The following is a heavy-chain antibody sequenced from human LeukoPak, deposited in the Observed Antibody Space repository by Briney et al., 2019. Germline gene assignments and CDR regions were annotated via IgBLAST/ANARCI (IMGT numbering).Heavy chain of an antibody. D-gene: IGHD3-10*01. CDR1: GFTFSSYD. Sequence: GGSLRLSCAASGFTFSSYDMHWVRQATGKGLEWVSAIGTAGDTYYPGSVKGRFTISRENAKNSLYLQMNSLRAGDTAVYYCARYGAMVRGMRGLDVWGQGTTVTVSS. CDR3: ARYGAMVRGMRGLDV. J-gene: IGHJ6*02. V-gene: IGHV3-13*01. CDR2: IGTAGDT.